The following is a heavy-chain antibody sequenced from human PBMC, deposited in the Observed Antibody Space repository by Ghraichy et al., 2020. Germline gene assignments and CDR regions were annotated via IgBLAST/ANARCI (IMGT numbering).Heavy chain of an antibody. D-gene: IGHD5-24*01. Sequence: GGSLNISCAASGFTFSKSWIHWVRQAPGKGLVWVSRINSDGSSTNYADSVKGRFTISRDNAKNTLYLQMNSLRAEDTAVYYCARVSAYNWFDCWGQGTLVTVSS. CDR1: GFTFSKSW. CDR3: ARVSAYNWFDC. V-gene: IGHV3-74*01. CDR2: INSDGSST. J-gene: IGHJ4*02.